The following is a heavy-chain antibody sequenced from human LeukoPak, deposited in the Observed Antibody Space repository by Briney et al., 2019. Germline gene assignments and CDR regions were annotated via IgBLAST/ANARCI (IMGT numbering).Heavy chain of an antibody. D-gene: IGHD6-13*01. J-gene: IGHJ4*02. CDR2: IIPILGIA. CDR3: ARENVPSSSWYAQTSPLDY. CDR1: GGTFSSYA. Sequence: SVKVSCKASGGTFSSYAISWVRRAPGQGLEWMGRIIPILGIANYAQKFQGRVTITADKSTSTAYMELSSLRSEDTAVYYCARENVPSSSWYAQTSPLDYWGQGTLVTVSS. V-gene: IGHV1-69*04.